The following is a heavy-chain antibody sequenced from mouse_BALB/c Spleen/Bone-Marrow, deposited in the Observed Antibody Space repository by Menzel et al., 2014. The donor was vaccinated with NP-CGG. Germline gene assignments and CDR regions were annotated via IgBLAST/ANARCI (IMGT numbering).Heavy chain of an antibody. CDR1: GFDFSRYW. D-gene: IGHD1-1*01. J-gene: IGHJ2*01. CDR2: VNPDSRTI. V-gene: IGHV4-1*02. CDR3: ARPDYYGYLNY. Sequence: EVMLVESGGGLVQPGGSLKLSCAASGFDFSRYWMSWVRQAPGKGLEWIGEVNPDSRTINYTPSLKDKFIISRDNAKNTLYLRLNKVRSEDTALYNCARPDYYGYLNYWGQGTTLTVSS.